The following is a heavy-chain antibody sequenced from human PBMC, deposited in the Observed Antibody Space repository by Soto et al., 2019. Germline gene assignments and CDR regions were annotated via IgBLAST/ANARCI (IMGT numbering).Heavy chain of an antibody. D-gene: IGHD2-2*01. CDR1: GGTFGSYA. J-gene: IGHJ6*02. Sequence: QVQLVQSGAEVQKPGSSVTVSCKASGGTFGSYAISWVRQAPGQGLEWMGGIIPITATANYAQKFQGRVTITADESTSTASMELSSLRSEDTAVYYCARSQGSSTSLEIYYYYYYGMDVWGQGTTVTVSS. CDR2: IIPITATA. CDR3: ARSQGSSTSLEIYYYYYYGMDV. V-gene: IGHV1-69*01.